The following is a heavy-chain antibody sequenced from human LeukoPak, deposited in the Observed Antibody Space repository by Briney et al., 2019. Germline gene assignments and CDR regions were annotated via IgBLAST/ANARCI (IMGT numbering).Heavy chain of an antibody. CDR3: ARDQELGEGAFDI. Sequence: GGSLRLSCAASGFTFSSYAMSWVRQAPGKGLEWVSAISGSGGSTYYADSVKGRFTISRDNSKNTLYLQMNSLRAEDTAVYYCARDQELGEGAFDIWGQGTMVTVSS. CDR2: ISGSGGST. D-gene: IGHD7-27*01. CDR1: GFTFSSYA. V-gene: IGHV3-23*01. J-gene: IGHJ3*02.